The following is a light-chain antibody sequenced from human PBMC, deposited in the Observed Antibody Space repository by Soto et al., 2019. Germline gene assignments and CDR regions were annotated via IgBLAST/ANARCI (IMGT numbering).Light chain of an antibody. CDR3: CSYAGGYTHAV. CDR1: SSDVGTYNY. V-gene: IGLV2-11*01. J-gene: IGLJ2*01. Sequence: QSALTQPRSVSGPPGQSVSISCSGTSSDVGTYNYVSWYQQHPGKAPKLMIYDVSKRPSGGPDRFSGSKSGNTASLTISGIQAEDEADYYCCSYAGGYTHAVFGGGTQLTVL. CDR2: DVS.